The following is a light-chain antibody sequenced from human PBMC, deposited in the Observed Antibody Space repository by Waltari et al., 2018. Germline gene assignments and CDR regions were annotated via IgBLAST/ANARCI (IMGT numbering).Light chain of an antibody. Sequence: DIQMTQSPSSLSASVGDGVTITCQASQDIGTWVAWYQQKPGKAPKLLIFDGSTLESGVPSRFSGSASGTDFTLTINSLQPDDFASYFCQQYNSYLSSFGQGTKLEI. J-gene: IGKJ2*01. CDR1: QDIGTW. CDR2: DGS. CDR3: QQYNSYLSS. V-gene: IGKV1-5*01.